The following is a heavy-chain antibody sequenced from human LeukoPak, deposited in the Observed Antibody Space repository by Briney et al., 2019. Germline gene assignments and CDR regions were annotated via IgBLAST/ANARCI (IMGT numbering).Heavy chain of an antibody. V-gene: IGHV4-61*05. Sequence: SETLSLTCTVSGGSISSSSYYWGWIRQPPGKGLEWIGRIYTSGSTNYNPSLKSRVTMSVDTSKNQFSLKLSSVTAADTAVDYGARGPTSGGVAFDYWGQGPLVTVSS. CDR3: ARGPTSGGVAFDY. D-gene: IGHD3-16*01. CDR1: GGSISSSSYY. CDR2: IYTSGST. J-gene: IGHJ4*02.